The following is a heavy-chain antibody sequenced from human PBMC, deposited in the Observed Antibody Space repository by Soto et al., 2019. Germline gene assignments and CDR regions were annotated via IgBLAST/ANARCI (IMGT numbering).Heavy chain of an antibody. Sequence: PGGSLRRSCAASGFTVSSNYMSWVRQAPGKGLEWVSVIYSGGSTYYADSVKGRFTISRDNSKNTLYLQMNSLRAEDTAVYYCARVIAAAGTNWFDPWGQGTLVTVS. J-gene: IGHJ5*02. D-gene: IGHD6-13*01. CDR3: ARVIAAAGTNWFDP. V-gene: IGHV3-53*01. CDR2: IYSGGST. CDR1: GFTVSSNY.